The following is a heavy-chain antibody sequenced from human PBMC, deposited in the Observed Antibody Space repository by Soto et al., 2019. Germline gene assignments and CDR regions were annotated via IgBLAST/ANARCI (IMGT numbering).Heavy chain of an antibody. CDR2: IYFSGTT. V-gene: IGHV4-61*01. J-gene: IGHJ4*02. D-gene: IGHD4-17*01. CDR1: GGSVSSDSYY. CDR3: ARSPDSGDYVDY. Sequence: QVQLQESGPRLVQPSETLSLTCSVSGGSVSSDSYYWSWIRQPPGAGLEWIGYIYFSGTTNYNPSLESRDTILVDSSKNQFSLKLSSVTAADTAVYYCARSPDSGDYVDYWGQGTLVAVSS.